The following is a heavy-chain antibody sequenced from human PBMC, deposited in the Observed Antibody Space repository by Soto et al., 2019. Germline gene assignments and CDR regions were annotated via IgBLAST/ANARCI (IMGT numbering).Heavy chain of an antibody. Sequence: QVQLVESGGGVVQPGRSLRLSCVASGFTFSSHGMHWVRQAPGKGLEWVAVIWYDGSNKYYADSVKGRFTISRDNSKNTLYLQMNSLRAEDTAVYYCARGVSSRGFYYYYYGMDVWGQGTTVTVSS. V-gene: IGHV3-33*01. CDR1: GFTFSSHG. D-gene: IGHD6-13*01. CDR2: IWYDGSNK. CDR3: ARGVSSRGFYYYYYGMDV. J-gene: IGHJ6*02.